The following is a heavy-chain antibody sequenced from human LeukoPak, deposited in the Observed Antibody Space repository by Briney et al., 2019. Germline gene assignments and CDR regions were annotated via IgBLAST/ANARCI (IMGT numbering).Heavy chain of an antibody. D-gene: IGHD3-3*01. Sequence: GASVKVSCKASGYTFTSYGISWVRQAPGQGLEWMGWISAYNGNTNYAQKLQGRVTMTTDTSTSTAYMELRSLRSDDTAVYYCAKDIFGGGYLHCPGACPEFWGQGTQVTVSS. CDR2: ISAYNGNT. V-gene: IGHV1-18*01. J-gene: IGHJ4*02. CDR3: AKDIFGGGYLHCPGACPEF. CDR1: GYTFTSYG.